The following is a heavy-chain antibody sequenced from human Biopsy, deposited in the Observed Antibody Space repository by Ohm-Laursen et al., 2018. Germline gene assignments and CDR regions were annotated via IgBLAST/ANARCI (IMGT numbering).Heavy chain of an antibody. CDR2: IYYSGST. Sequence: SETLSLICTVSGDSISSDYWSWIRQTPGKGLEWIGYIYYSGSTNYNPSLKSRVTISVDTSKNQFSLRLNSVTDADTAVYYCARATNSTGWPYYYFYGMDVWGQGTTVTVSS. V-gene: IGHV4-59*01. J-gene: IGHJ6*02. D-gene: IGHD2/OR15-2a*01. CDR3: ARATNSTGWPYYYFYGMDV. CDR1: GDSISSDY.